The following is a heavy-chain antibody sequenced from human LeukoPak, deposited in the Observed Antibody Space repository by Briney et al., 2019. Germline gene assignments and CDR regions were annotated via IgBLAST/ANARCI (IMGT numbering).Heavy chain of an antibody. J-gene: IGHJ4*02. D-gene: IGHD6-19*01. CDR1: GFTFSSYT. CDR3: ARRGASSGGLDY. V-gene: IGHV3-48*01. Sequence: PGGSLRLSCAASGFTFSSYTMNWVRQAPGKGLEWVSYISSSSSTKYYADSVKGRFTISRDNAKNSLYMQMNSLRAEDTAVYYCARRGASSGGLDYWGQGTLVTVSS. CDR2: ISSSSSTK.